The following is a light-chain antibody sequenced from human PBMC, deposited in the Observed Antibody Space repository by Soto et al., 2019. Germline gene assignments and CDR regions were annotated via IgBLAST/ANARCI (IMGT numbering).Light chain of an antibody. CDR1: GSDVGNYYY. CDR2: EVN. Sequence: QAVVTQPPSASGSPGQSVTISCTGTGSDVGNYYYVSWYQQHPGKAPKLMIYEVNKRPSGVPDRFSGSKSGNTASLTVSGLQAEDEADYYCASYAGSKGVLFGGGTKLTVL. V-gene: IGLV2-8*01. CDR3: ASYAGSKGVL. J-gene: IGLJ3*02.